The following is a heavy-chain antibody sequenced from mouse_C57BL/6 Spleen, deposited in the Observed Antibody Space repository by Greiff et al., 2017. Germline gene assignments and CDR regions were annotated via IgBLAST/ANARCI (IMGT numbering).Heavy chain of an antibody. CDR2: IYPGGGYT. D-gene: IGHD2-1*01. CDR1: GYTFTNYW. Sequence: QVHLQQSGAELVRPGTSVKMSCKASGYTFTNYWIGWAKQRPGHGLEWIGDIYPGGGYTNYNEKFKGKATLTADKSSSTAYMQFSSLTSEDSAIYYCARGGLLSSYFDYWGQGTTLTVSS. V-gene: IGHV1-63*01. CDR3: ARGGLLSSYFDY. J-gene: IGHJ2*01.